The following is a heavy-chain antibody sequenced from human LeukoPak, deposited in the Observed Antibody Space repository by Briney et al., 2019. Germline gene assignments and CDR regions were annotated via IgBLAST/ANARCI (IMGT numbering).Heavy chain of an antibody. V-gene: IGHV4-59*01. CDR3: AKSEGYWFDP. CDR2: IYYSGST. J-gene: IGHJ5*02. Sequence: TSETLSLTCTVSGGSISSYYWSWIRQPPGKGLEWIGYIYYSGSTNYNPSLKSRVTISVDTSKNQFSLKLSSVTAADTAVYYCAKSEGYWFDPWGQGTLVTVSS. CDR1: GGSISSYY.